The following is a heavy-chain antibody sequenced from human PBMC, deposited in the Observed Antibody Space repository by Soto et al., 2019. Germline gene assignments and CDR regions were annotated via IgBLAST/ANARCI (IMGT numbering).Heavy chain of an antibody. J-gene: IGHJ4*02. Sequence: GGSLSLSCAASGFTFSSYSMNWVRQAPGKGLEWVSSISSSSSYIYYADSVKGRFTISRDNAKNSLYLQMNSLRAEDTAVYYCARGPSVLRFLEWLLDYFDYWGQGTLVTVSS. CDR3: ARGPSVLRFLEWLLDYFDY. CDR1: GFTFSSYS. D-gene: IGHD3-3*01. CDR2: ISSSSSYI. V-gene: IGHV3-21*01.